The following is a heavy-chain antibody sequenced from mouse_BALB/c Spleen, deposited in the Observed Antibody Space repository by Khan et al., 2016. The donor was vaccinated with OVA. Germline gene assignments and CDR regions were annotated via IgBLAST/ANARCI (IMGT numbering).Heavy chain of an antibody. V-gene: IGHV1-7*01. Sequence: VELVESGAELAKPGASVKMSCKASGYTFTTYWLHWVKQRPGQGLEWIGYINPTSAYTDYNEKFKDKATLSADISSSTAYMQLSSLTSEDSAVYYWARDRIDYWGQGTTLTVSS. CDR1: GYTFTTYW. CDR2: INPTSAYT. J-gene: IGHJ2*01. CDR3: ARDRIDY.